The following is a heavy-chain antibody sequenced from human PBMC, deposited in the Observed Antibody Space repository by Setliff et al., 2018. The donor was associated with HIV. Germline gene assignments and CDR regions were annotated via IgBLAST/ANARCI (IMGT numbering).Heavy chain of an antibody. CDR2: INTNTGNP. J-gene: IGHJ4*02. V-gene: IGHV7-4-1*02. CDR3: ARDPPYYDFWSGSIDY. CDR1: GYSFSSYG. D-gene: IGHD3-3*01. Sequence: ASVKVSCKASGYSFSSYGIGWVRLAPGQGLEWMGWINTNTGNPTYAQGFTGRFVFSLDTSVSTAYLQISSLKAEDTAVYYCARDPPYYDFWSGSIDYWGQGTLVTVSS.